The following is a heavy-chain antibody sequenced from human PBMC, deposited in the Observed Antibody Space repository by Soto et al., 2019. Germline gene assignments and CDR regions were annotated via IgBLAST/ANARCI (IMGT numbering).Heavy chain of an antibody. V-gene: IGHV4-39*01. CDR2: IYYSGST. CDR3: ASVTRTCISTSCYRYYYGMDV. D-gene: IGHD2-2*02. Sequence: PSETLSLTCTVSGGSISSSSYYWGWIRQPPGKGLEWIGSIYYSGSTYYNPSLKSRVTIPVDTSKNQFSLKLSSVTAADTAVYYCASVTRTCISTSCYRYYYGMDVWGQGTTVTVS. CDR1: GGSISSSSYY. J-gene: IGHJ6*02.